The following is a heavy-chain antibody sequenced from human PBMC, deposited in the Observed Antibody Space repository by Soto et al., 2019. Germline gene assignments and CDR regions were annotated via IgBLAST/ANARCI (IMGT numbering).Heavy chain of an antibody. CDR2: IIPIFGTA. J-gene: IGHJ4*02. CDR1: GGTFSSYA. Sequence: SVKVSCKASGGTFSSYAIGWVRQAPGQGLEWMGGIIPIFGTANYAQKFQGRVTITADKSTSTAYMELSSLRSEDTAVYYCARRKLRRYSHASTYKYYFDYWGQGTLVTVSS. CDR3: ARRKLRRYSHASTYKYYFDY. V-gene: IGHV1-69*06. D-gene: IGHD4-4*01.